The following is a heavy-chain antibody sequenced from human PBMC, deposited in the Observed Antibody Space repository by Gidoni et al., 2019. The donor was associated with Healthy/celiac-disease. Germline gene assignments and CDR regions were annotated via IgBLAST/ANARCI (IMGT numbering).Heavy chain of an antibody. Sequence: QVQLVQSGAEVKKPGDSVKVPCKASGYTFTGYYMHWVRQAPGQGLEWMGWINPNSGGTNYAQKFQGRVTMTRDTSISTAYMELSRLGSDDTAVYYCAREDSGGGDAFDIWGQGTMVTVSS. D-gene: IGHD2-15*01. J-gene: IGHJ3*02. CDR2: INPNSGGT. CDR1: GYTFTGYY. V-gene: IGHV1-2*02. CDR3: AREDSGGGDAFDI.